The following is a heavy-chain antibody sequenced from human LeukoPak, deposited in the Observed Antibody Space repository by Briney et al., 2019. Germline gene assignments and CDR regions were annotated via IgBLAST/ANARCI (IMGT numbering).Heavy chain of an antibody. CDR1: GGSISSYY. Sequence: SETLSLTCTVSGGSISSYYWSRIRQPPGKGLEWIGYIYYSGSTNCNPSLKSRVTISVDTSKNQFSLKLSSVTAADTAVYYCAREDHDYGDYTAFDIWGQGTMVTVSS. D-gene: IGHD4-17*01. J-gene: IGHJ3*02. V-gene: IGHV4-59*01. CDR2: IYYSGST. CDR3: AREDHDYGDYTAFDI.